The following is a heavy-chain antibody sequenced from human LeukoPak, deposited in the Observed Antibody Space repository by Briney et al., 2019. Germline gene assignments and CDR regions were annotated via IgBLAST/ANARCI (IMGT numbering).Heavy chain of an antibody. V-gene: IGHV4-4*07. J-gene: IGHJ6*03. CDR3: ARAFPAAAGTNYYYYMDV. Sequence: SETLSLTCTVSGGSISSYYWSWIRQPAGKGLEWIGRIYTSGSTNYNPSLKSRVTMSVDTSKNQFSLKLGSVTAADTAVYYCARAFPAAAGTNYYYYMDVWGKGTTVTVSS. CDR1: GGSISSYY. D-gene: IGHD6-13*01. CDR2: IYTSGST.